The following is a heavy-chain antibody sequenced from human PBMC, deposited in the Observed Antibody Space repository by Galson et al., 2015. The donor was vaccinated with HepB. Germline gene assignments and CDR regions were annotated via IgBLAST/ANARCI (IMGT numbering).Heavy chain of an antibody. D-gene: IGHD3-22*01. CDR2: ISSSSSYT. Sequence: SLRLSCAASGFTFSDYYMSWIRQAPGKGLEWVSYISSSSSYTNYADSVKGRFTISRDNAKNSLYQQMNSLRAEDTAVYYCARGYYYDREEYYYGMDVWGQGTTVTVSS. J-gene: IGHJ6*02. V-gene: IGHV3-11*06. CDR3: ARGYYYDREEYYYGMDV. CDR1: GFTFSDYY.